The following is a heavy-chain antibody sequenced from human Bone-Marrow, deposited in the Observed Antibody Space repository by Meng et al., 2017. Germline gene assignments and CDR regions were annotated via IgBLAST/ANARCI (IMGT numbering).Heavy chain of an antibody. D-gene: IGHD3-22*01. J-gene: IGHJ4*02. Sequence: QVQLQEPGPGLVKPSETLSLTCTVSGGSISSYYWSWIRQPPGKGLEWIGYIYYSGSTNYNPSLKSRVTISVDTSKNQFSLKLSSVTAADTAVYYCARFGGHYYDSSGYYKHYWGQGTLVTVSS. CDR3: ARFGGHYYDSSGYYKHY. CDR2: IYYSGST. V-gene: IGHV4-59*01. CDR1: GGSISSYY.